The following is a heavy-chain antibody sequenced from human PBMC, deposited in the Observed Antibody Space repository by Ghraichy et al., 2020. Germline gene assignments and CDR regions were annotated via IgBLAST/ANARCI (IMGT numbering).Heavy chain of an antibody. CDR2: IYYSGST. J-gene: IGHJ4*02. Sequence: SETLSLTCTVSGGSISSSSYYWGWIRQPPGKGLEWIGSIYYSGSTYYNPSLKSRVTISVDTSKNQFSLKLSSVTAADTAVYYCARHSRIFGVVIPYFDYWGQGTLVTVSS. CDR1: GGSISSSSYY. CDR3: ARHSRIFGVVIPYFDY. V-gene: IGHV4-39*01. D-gene: IGHD3-3*02.